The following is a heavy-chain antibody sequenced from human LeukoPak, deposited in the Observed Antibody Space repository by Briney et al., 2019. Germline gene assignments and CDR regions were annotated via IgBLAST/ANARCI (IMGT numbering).Heavy chain of an antibody. CDR2: ISWNSGSI. Sequence: GGSLRLSCAASGFTFDDYAMHWVRHAPGKGLEWVSGISWNSGSIGYADSVKGRFTISRDNAKNSLYLQMNSLRAEDTALYYCAKDTAAGMGVHNWFDPWGQGTLVTVSS. CDR1: GFTFDDYA. V-gene: IGHV3-9*01. CDR3: AKDTAAGMGVHNWFDP. J-gene: IGHJ5*02. D-gene: IGHD6-13*01.